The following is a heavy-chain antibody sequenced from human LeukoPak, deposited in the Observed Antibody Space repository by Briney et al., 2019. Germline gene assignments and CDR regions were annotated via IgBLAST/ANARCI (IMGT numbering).Heavy chain of an antibody. D-gene: IGHD1-26*01. CDR1: GGSISSYY. CDR3: ARMGVGAITLDY. V-gene: IGHV4-59*08. J-gene: IGHJ4*02. Sequence: KASETLSLTCTVSGGSISSYYWSWIRQPPGKGLEWIGYIYYSGSTNYNPSLKSRVTISVDTFKNQFSLKLSSVTAADTAVYYCARMGVGAITLDYWGQGTLVTVSS. CDR2: IYYSGST.